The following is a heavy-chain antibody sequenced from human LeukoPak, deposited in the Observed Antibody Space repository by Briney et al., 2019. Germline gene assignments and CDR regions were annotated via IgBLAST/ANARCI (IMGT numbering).Heavy chain of an antibody. V-gene: IGHV4-59*08. D-gene: IGHD6-13*01. CDR3: GRVSAAGASRYFDC. J-gene: IGHJ4*02. Sequence: SETLSLTCTVSGDSISSYYWSWVRQPPGKGLEWIGYMYYTGSTKYNPSLESRVTISVDTSKNQLSLKLNSVTAADTAVYYCGRVSAAGASRYFDCWGQGTLVTVSS. CDR1: GDSISSYY. CDR2: MYYTGST.